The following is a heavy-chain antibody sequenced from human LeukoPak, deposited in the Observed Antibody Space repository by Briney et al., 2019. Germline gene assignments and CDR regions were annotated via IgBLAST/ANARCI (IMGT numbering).Heavy chain of an antibody. J-gene: IGHJ4*02. CDR3: ARAGPQNYFDY. CDR1: GGSFSGYY. V-gene: IGHV4-34*01. CDR2: INHSGST. Sequence: PSETLSLTCAVYGGSFSGYYWSWIRQPPGKGLEWIGEINHSGSTNYNPSPKSRVTISVDTSKNQFSLKLSSVTAADTAVYYCARAGPQNYFDYWGQGTLVTVSS.